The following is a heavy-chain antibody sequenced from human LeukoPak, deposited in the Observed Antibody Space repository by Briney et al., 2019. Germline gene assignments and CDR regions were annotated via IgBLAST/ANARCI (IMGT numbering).Heavy chain of an antibody. CDR2: IDGSGDST. D-gene: IGHD3-16*01. V-gene: IGHV3-23*01. CDR3: AKEGPGGGGYFDD. J-gene: IGHJ4*02. CDR1: GFTFSSYI. Sequence: PGGSLRLSCAASGFTFSSYIMSWVRQAPGKGLEWVSLIDGSGDSTYYADPVKGRFTISRDNSKNTRYLRMNSLRADDTAVYYCAKEGPGGGGYFDDWGQGTLVTVSS.